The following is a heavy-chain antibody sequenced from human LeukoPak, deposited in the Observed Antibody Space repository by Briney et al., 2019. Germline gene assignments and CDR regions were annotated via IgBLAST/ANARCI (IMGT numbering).Heavy chain of an antibody. CDR2: ISAYNGNT. V-gene: IGHV1-18*01. CDR3: ARDPGNVLRFLEWLSPFDY. Sequence: GASVKVSCKASGYTFTSYGISWVRQAPGQGLEWMGWISAYNGNTNYAQKLQGRVTMTTDTSTSTAYMELRSLRSDDTAVYYCARDPGNVLRFLEWLSPFDYWGQGTLVTVSS. J-gene: IGHJ4*02. D-gene: IGHD3-3*01. CDR1: GYTFTSYG.